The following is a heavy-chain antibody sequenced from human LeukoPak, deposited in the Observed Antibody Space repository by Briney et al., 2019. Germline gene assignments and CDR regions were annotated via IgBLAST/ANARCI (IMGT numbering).Heavy chain of an antibody. D-gene: IGHD3-9*01. CDR3: TRRLRYFDWLYPDDAFDI. CDR1: GFTFSSYV. CDR2: ISGSGGST. Sequence: PGGSLRLSCAASGFTFSSYVMSWVRQAPGKGLEWVSAISGSGGSTYYADSVKGRFTISRDNSKNTLYLQMNSLRAEDTAVYYCTRRLRYFDWLYPDDAFDIWGQGTMVTVSS. J-gene: IGHJ3*02. V-gene: IGHV3-23*01.